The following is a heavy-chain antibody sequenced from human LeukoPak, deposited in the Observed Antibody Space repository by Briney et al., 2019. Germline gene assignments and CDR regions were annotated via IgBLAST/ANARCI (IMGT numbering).Heavy chain of an antibody. CDR1: GGTFSSYG. CDR3: ARYSFTRYYDFWSGYPAIDY. Sequence: ASVKVSCKASGGTFSSYGISWVRQAPGQGLEWMGWISAYNGNTNYAQKLQGRVTMTTDTSTSTAYMELRSLRSDDTAVYYCARYSFTRYYDFWSGYPAIDYWGQGTLVTVSS. D-gene: IGHD3-3*01. V-gene: IGHV1-18*01. CDR2: ISAYNGNT. J-gene: IGHJ4*02.